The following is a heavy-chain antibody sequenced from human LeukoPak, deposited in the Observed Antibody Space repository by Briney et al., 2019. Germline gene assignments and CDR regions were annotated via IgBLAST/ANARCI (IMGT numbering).Heavy chain of an antibody. D-gene: IGHD3-9*01. Sequence: PSETLSLTCTVSGGSISSGDCFWSWIRQPPGKGLEWIGYVYYSGSTSYSPSLRSRVIMSVDTSKNQFSLKLSSVTAADTAVYYCARPQSYDILTGYSNWGQGTLVTVSS. J-gene: IGHJ4*02. CDR3: ARPQSYDILTGYSN. V-gene: IGHV4-30-4*02. CDR1: GGSISSGDCF. CDR2: VYYSGST.